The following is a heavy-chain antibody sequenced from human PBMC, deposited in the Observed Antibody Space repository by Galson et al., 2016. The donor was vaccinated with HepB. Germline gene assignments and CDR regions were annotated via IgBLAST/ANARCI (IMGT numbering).Heavy chain of an antibody. Sequence: SVKVSCKASGYTFTNYGINWVRQAPGQGLEWMGWISAYNGNTVYARKLQGRVTMTTDTSTSTAYMELRSLRSDDTAVYYCARDHENYDFWSGYYKCLDYWGQGTLVTVSS. D-gene: IGHD3-3*01. CDR2: ISAYNGNT. V-gene: IGHV1-18*01. J-gene: IGHJ4*02. CDR3: ARDHENYDFWSGYYKCLDY. CDR1: GYTFTNYG.